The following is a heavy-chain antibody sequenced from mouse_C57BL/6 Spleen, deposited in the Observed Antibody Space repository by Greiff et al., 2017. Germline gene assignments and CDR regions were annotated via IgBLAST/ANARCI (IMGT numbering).Heavy chain of an antibody. CDR3: ARRYSKGGYAMDY. V-gene: IGHV1-50*01. D-gene: IGHD2-5*01. J-gene: IGHJ4*01. Sequence: QVQLQQPGAELVKPGASVKLSCKASGCTFTSYWMQWVKQRPGQGLEWIGEIDPSDSYTNYNQKFKGKATLTVDTSSSTAYMQLSSLTSEDSAVYYCARRYSKGGYAMDYWGQGTSVTVSS. CDR1: GCTFTSYW. CDR2: IDPSDSYT.